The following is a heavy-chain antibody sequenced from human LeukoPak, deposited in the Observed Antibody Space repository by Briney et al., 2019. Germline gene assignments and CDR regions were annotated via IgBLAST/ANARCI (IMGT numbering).Heavy chain of an antibody. V-gene: IGHV1-69*06. J-gene: IGHJ4*02. CDR2: IIPIFGTA. CDR3: ARSGVGSDLNGRTDWLLHYFDY. Sequence: SVKVSCKASGGTFSSYAISWVRQAPGQGLEWMGGIIPIFGTANYAQKFQGRVTITADKSTSTAYMELSSLRSEDTAVYYCARSGVGSDLNGRTDWLLHYFDYWGQGTLVTVSS. D-gene: IGHD3-9*01. CDR1: GGTFSSYA.